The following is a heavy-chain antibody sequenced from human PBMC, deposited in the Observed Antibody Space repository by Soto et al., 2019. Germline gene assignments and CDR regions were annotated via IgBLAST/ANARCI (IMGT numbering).Heavy chain of an antibody. V-gene: IGHV4-30-2*01. CDR3: ARVPGP. Sequence: PSETLPLTCAVSGGSISSGGYSWSWIRKPPGKGLEWIGYIYHSGSTYYNPSLKSRVTISVDRSKNQFSLKLSSVTAADTAVYYCARVPGPWGQGTLVTVSS. CDR1: GGSISSGGYS. CDR2: IYHSGST. J-gene: IGHJ5*02.